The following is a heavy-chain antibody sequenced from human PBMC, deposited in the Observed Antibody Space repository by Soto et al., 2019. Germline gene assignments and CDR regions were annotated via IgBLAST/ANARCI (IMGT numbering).Heavy chain of an antibody. CDR3: ARPQFSGTYHDPFKI. Sequence: SETLSLTCTVSGHSISSSTYYWGWLRQPPGRGLEWIGSVYYGENTYYNPSLKSRVTISVDTSKNLFSLNLSSVTAADTAMYFCARPQFSGTYHDPFKIWGPGTMVTVSS. D-gene: IGHD1-26*01. V-gene: IGHV4-39*02. CDR1: GHSISSSTYY. CDR2: VYYGENT. J-gene: IGHJ3*02.